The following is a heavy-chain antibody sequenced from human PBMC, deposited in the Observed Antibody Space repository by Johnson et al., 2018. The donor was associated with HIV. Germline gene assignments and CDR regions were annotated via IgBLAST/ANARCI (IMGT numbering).Heavy chain of an antibody. J-gene: IGHJ3*02. CDR3: ARDWEQQQPGAFDI. CDR2: ISSSGSTV. Sequence: QVLLVESGGGLVKPGGSLRLSCAASGFSFSDYYMSWIRQAPGKGPEWVSYISSSGSTVYYADSVKGSFTISRDNSKNTLYLQMNSLRAEDTAVYYCARDWEQQQPGAFDIWGQGTMVTVSS. D-gene: IGHD6-13*01. CDR1: GFSFSDYY. V-gene: IGHV3-11*04.